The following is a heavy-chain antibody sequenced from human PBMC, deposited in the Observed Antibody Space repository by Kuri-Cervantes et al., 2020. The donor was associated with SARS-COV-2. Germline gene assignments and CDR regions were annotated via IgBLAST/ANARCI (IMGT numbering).Heavy chain of an antibody. CDR2: IKQDRSEK. V-gene: IGHV3-7*01. CDR3: ATPGVPAANYYFDY. J-gene: IGHJ4*02. CDR1: GFTFSSYW. D-gene: IGHD2-2*01. Sequence: GGSLRLSCAASGFTFSSYWMSWVRQAPGKGLEWVANIKQDRSEKYYVDSVKGRFTISRDNAKNSLYLQMNSLRAEDTAVYYCATPGVPAANYYFDYWGQGTLVTVSS.